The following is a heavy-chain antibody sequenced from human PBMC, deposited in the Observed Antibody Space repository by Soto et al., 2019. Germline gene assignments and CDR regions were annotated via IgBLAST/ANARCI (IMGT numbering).Heavy chain of an antibody. V-gene: IGHV4-30-4*01. D-gene: IGHD2-2*01. J-gene: IGHJ6*02. CDR3: ARVGLRGLSGYCSSTSCPHLGNYYYGMDV. CDR1: GGSISSGDYY. Sequence: KPSETLSLTCTVSGGSISSGDYYWSWIRQPPGKGLEWIGYIYYSGSTYYNPSLKSRVTISVDTSKNQFSLKLSSVTAADTAVYYCARVGLRGLSGYCSSTSCPHLGNYYYGMDVWGQGPTFTVSS. CDR2: IYYSGST.